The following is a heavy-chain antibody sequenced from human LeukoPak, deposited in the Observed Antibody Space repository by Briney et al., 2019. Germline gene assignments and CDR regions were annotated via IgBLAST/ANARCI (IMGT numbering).Heavy chain of an antibody. CDR3: ARLGVRGNYGMDV. V-gene: IGHV4-39*01. CDR1: GGSISSSSYY. D-gene: IGHD3-10*01. J-gene: IGHJ6*02. Sequence: SETLSLTCTVSGGSISSSSYYWGWIRQPPGKGLEWIGSIYHSGSTYYNPSLKSRVTISVDTSKNQFSLKLSSVTAADTAVYYCARLGVRGNYGMDVWGQGTTVTVSS. CDR2: IYHSGST.